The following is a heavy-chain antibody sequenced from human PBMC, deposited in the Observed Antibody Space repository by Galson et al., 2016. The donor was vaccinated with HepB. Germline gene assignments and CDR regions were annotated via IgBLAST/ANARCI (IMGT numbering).Heavy chain of an antibody. D-gene: IGHD2-2*01. CDR1: GFTFSDHY. J-gene: IGHJ4*02. Sequence: SLRLSCAAFGFTFSDHYMDWVRQAPGKGLEWVGRTRNKANSYATEYAAPVKGRFTISRDDSKNSLYLQMNSLKIEDTAVYYCARVGYCSSTTCRQAYDYWGQGTLVTVSS. V-gene: IGHV3-72*01. CDR3: ARVGYCSSTTCRQAYDY. CDR2: TRNKANSYAT.